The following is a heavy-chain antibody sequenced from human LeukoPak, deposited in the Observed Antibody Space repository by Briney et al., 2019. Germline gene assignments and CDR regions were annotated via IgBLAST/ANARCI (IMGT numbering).Heavy chain of an antibody. V-gene: IGHV3-23*01. CDR1: GFTFSSYA. J-gene: IGHJ4*02. CDR3: AKVRPGSSLTLDYYSFDY. Sequence: GGSLRLSCAASGFTFSSYAMSWVRQAPGKVLEWVSAISGSGGSTYYADSVKGRFTISRDNSKNTLYLQMNSLRAEDTAVYYCAKVRPGSSLTLDYYSFDYWGQGTLVTVSS. CDR2: ISGSGGST. D-gene: IGHD4-17*01.